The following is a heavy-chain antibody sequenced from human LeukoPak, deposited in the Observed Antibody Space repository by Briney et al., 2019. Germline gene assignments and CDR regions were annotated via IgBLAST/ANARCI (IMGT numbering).Heavy chain of an antibody. CDR3: ATHELKDAFDI. CDR1: GFTFSSYS. D-gene: IGHD3-10*01. CDR2: ISSSSSTI. Sequence: PGGSLRLSCAVYGFTFSSYSMNWVRQAPGKGLEWVSYISSSSSTIYYADSVKGRFTISRDNAKNSLYLQMNSLRAEDTAVYYCATHELKDAFDIWGQGTMVTVSS. V-gene: IGHV3-48*01. J-gene: IGHJ3*02.